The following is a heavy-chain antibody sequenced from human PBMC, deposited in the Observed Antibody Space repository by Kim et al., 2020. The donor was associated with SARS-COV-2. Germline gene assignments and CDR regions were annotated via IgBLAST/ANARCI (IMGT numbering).Heavy chain of an antibody. CDR2: IYPGDSDT. Sequence: GESLKISCKGSGYSFTSYWIGWVRQMPGEGLEWMGIIYPGDSDTRYSPSFQGQVTISADKSISTAYLQWSSLKASDTAMYYCARRVVVTAIGGYFDAFDIWGQGTMVTVSS. D-gene: IGHD2-21*02. V-gene: IGHV5-51*01. CDR3: ARRVVVTAIGGYFDAFDI. CDR1: GYSFTSYW. J-gene: IGHJ3*02.